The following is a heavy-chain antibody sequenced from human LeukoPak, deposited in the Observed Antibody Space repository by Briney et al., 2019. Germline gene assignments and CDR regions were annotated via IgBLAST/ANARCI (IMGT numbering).Heavy chain of an antibody. CDR3: AREAHYDSSGPLDWFDP. V-gene: IGHV1-18*01. J-gene: IGHJ5*02. CDR1: GYTFTSYG. CDR2: ISAYSLNT. D-gene: IGHD3-22*01. Sequence: ASVKVSCKASGYTFTSYGISWVRQAPGQGLEWMGWISAYSLNTNYAQNFQGRVTMTTDTSTSTAYMELRSLRSDDTAVFYCAREAHYDSSGPLDWFDPWGQGTLVTVSS.